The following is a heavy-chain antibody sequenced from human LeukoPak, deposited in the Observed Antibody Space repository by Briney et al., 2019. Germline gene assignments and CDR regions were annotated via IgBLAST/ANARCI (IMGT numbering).Heavy chain of an antibody. CDR2: IIPIFGTA. CDR3: AREGVSVVVPAAILRRRPFDY. D-gene: IGHD2-2*01. V-gene: IGHV1-69*05. CDR1: GGTFSSYA. J-gene: IGHJ4*02. Sequence: GASVKVSCKASGGTFSSYAISWARQAPGQGLERMGRIIPIFGTANYAQKFQGRVTITTDESTSTAYMELSSLRAEDTAVYYCAREGVSVVVPAAILRRRPFDYWGQGTLVTVSS.